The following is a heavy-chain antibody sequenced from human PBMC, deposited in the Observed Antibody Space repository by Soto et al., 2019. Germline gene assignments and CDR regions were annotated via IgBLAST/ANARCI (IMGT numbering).Heavy chain of an antibody. V-gene: IGHV1-69*01. CDR2: IIPIFGTA. CDR3: ARNGTLTGYSYGMDV. CDR1: AGTFRSYA. J-gene: IGHJ6*02. D-gene: IGHD1-1*01. Sequence: SVKVSCKASAGTFRSYAISWVRQAPGQGLEWMGGIIPIFGTANYAQKFQGRVTITADESTSTSFMEVSSLRSEDTAVYYCARNGTLTGYSYGMDVWGQGTMVTVSS.